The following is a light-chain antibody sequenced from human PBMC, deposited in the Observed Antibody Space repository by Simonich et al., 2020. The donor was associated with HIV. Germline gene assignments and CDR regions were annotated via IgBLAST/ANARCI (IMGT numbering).Light chain of an antibody. CDR1: TSDVGSYNL. J-gene: IGLJ2*01. V-gene: IGLV2-14*02. Sequence: QSALTEPASVSGSPGQSITISCTGTTSDVGSYNLVCWYQQRPGKAPKLMIYKGNKRPSGVSNRFSGSKSGNMASLTISGLLAEDEASYFCNSHSRNSNVIFGGGTRVTVL. CDR2: KGN. CDR3: NSHSRNSNVI.